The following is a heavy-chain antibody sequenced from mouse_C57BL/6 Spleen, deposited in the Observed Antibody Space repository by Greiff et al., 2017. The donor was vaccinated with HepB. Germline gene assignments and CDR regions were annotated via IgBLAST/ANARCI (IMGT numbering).Heavy chain of an antibody. CDR2: IRSKSNNYAT. V-gene: IGHV10-1*01. Sequence: DVKLQESGGGLVQPKGSLKLSCAASGFSFNTYAMNWVRQAPGKGLEWVARIRSKSNNYATYYADSVKDRFTISRDDSESMLYLQMNNLKTEDTAMYYCVRLYDFPYYAMDYWGQGTSVTVSS. D-gene: IGHD2-3*01. J-gene: IGHJ4*01. CDR1: GFSFNTYA. CDR3: VRLYDFPYYAMDY.